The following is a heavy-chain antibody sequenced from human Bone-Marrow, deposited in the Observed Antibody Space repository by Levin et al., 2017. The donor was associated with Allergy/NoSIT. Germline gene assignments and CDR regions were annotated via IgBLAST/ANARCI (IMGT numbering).Heavy chain of an antibody. J-gene: IGHJ4*02. CDR1: GFTFSSYA. CDR2: ISGSGGST. Sequence: GGSLRLSCAASGFTFSSYAMSWVRQAPGKGLEWVSAISGSGGSTYYADSVKGRFTISRDNSKNTLYLQMNSLRAEDTAVYYCAKVAVRYFDWLPLYDYWGQGTLVTVSS. V-gene: IGHV3-23*01. D-gene: IGHD3-9*01. CDR3: AKVAVRYFDWLPLYDY.